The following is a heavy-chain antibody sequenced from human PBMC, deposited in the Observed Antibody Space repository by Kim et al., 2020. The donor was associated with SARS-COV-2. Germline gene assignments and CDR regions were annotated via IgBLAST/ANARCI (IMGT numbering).Heavy chain of an antibody. Sequence: ASVKVSCKASGYTFTHYEINWVRQATGQGLEWMGWMNPGSGHTGYAQKFQGRVTLTRNTSISTAYLELSNLRSEDTAVYYFSSPLSRQDALVIWSRGT. CDR1: GYTFTHYE. J-gene: IGHJ3*02. CDR3: SSPLSRQDALVI. CDR2: MNPGSGHT. V-gene: IGHV1-8*01.